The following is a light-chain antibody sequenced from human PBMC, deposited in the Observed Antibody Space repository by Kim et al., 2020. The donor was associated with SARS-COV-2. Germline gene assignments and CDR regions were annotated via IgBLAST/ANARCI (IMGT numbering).Light chain of an antibody. J-gene: IGLJ2*01. Sequence: VCPGQTARITCSGDVLAKKYARWFQQKPGQAPVLVIYKDSERPSGIPERFSGSSSGTTVTLTISGAQVEDEADYYCYSAADNNVVFGGGTQLTVL. CDR3: YSAADNNVV. V-gene: IGLV3-27*01. CDR2: KDS. CDR1: VLAKKY.